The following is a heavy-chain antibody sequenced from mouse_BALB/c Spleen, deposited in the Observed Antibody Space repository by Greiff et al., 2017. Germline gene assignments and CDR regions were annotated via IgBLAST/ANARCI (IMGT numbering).Heavy chain of an antibody. D-gene: IGHD2-4*01. J-gene: IGHJ1*01. CDR2: ISSGGST. V-gene: IGHV5-6-5*01. CDR1: GFTFSSYA. Sequence: EVMLVESGGGLVKPGGSLKLSCAASGFTFSSYAMSWVRQTPEKRLEWVASISSGGSTYYPDSVKGRFTISRDNARNILYLQMSSLRSEDTAMYYCARETMITTGSWYFDVWGAGTTVTVSS. CDR3: ARETMITTGSWYFDV.